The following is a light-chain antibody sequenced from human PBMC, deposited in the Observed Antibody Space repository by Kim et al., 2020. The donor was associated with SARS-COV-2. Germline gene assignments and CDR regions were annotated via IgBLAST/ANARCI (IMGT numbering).Light chain of an antibody. CDR2: FAS. Sequence: VSPGERAARSCRASQSVSSTLAWYQHKPGQAPRLLIYFASTRAAGIPVRFSGSGSGTEFTLTISRVQSEDFAVYYCQQYDSWPWTFGQGTKVDIK. CDR3: QQYDSWPWT. J-gene: IGKJ1*01. V-gene: IGKV3-15*01. CDR1: QSVSST.